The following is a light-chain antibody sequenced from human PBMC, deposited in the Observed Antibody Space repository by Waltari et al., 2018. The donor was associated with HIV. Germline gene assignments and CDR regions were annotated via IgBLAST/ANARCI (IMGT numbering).Light chain of an antibody. J-gene: IGKJ2*01. CDR3: QQRSNWPPYT. CDR1: QSVSSY. CDR2: DAS. Sequence: DIVLTQSPATLYLSPGESATLSCRSSQSVSSYLAWYQQKPGQAPRLLIYDASNRANGIPARFSGSGSGTDFTLTITSLEPEDFAVYYCQQRSNWPPYTFGQGTKLEIK. V-gene: IGKV3-11*01.